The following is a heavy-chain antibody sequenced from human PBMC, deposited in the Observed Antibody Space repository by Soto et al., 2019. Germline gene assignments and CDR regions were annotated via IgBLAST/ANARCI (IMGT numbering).Heavy chain of an antibody. CDR1: GFTFSSYW. D-gene: IGHD3-22*01. J-gene: IGHJ4*02. CDR3: ARVPRSYYYDSSGYYSAPFDY. CDR2: IKQDGSEK. Sequence: GGSLRLSCAASGFTFSSYWMSWVRQAPGKGLEWVANIKQDGSEKYYVDSVKGRFTISRDNAKNSLYLQMSSLRAEDTAVYYCARVPRSYYYDSSGYYSAPFDYWGQGTLVTVSS. V-gene: IGHV3-7*01.